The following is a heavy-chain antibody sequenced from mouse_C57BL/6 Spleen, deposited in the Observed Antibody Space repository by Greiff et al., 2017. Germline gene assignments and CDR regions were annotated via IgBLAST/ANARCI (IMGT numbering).Heavy chain of an antibody. D-gene: IGHD3-2*02. V-gene: IGHV1-50*01. J-gene: IGHJ3*01. CDR2: IDPSDSYT. CDR1: GYTFTSYW. CDR3: AHEGTAQASFAY. Sequence: QVQLQQPGAELVKPGASVKPSCKASGYTFTSYWMQWVKQRPGQGLEWIGEIDPSDSYTNYNQKFKGKATLTVDTSSSTAYMQLSSLTSEDSAVYYCAHEGTAQASFAYWGQGTLGTVSA.